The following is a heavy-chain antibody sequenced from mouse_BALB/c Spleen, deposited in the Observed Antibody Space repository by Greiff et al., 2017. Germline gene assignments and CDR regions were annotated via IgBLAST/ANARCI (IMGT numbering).Heavy chain of an antibody. Sequence: VQLQQSGPDLVAPSQSLSITCTVSGFSLTSYGVHWVRQPPGKGLEWLVVIWSDGSTTYNSALKSRLSISKDNSKSQVFLKMNSLQTDDTAMYYCARQLGLLYAMDYWGQGTSVTVSS. D-gene: IGHD3-1*01. CDR2: IWSDGST. J-gene: IGHJ4*01. V-gene: IGHV2-6-2*01. CDR3: ARQLGLLYAMDY. CDR1: GFSLTSYG.